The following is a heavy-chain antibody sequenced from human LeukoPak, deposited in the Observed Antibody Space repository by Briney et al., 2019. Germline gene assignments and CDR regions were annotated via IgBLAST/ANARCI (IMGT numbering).Heavy chain of an antibody. J-gene: IGHJ6*02. CDR2: IYYSGST. CDR1: GGSISSGGYY. V-gene: IGHV4-61*08. CDR3: ARDQRKPGLFSAMADYYYYYGMDV. Sequence: ASETLSLTCTVSGGSISSGGYYWSWIRQHPGKGLEWIGYIYYSGSTNYNPSLKSRVTISVDTSKNQFSLKLSSVTAADTAVYYCARDQRKPGLFSAMADYYYYYGMDVWGQGTTVTVSS. D-gene: IGHD5-18*01.